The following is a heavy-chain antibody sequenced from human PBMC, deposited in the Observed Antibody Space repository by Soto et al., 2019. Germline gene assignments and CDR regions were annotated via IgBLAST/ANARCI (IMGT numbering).Heavy chain of an antibody. D-gene: IGHD3-9*01. CDR3: AKGLGVRYYGIFAGYYGLDY. Sequence: GGALRLSCTASGFTFSNYAMSWVRQAPGKGLEWVSAISGSGGSTYYADSVKGRFTISRDNSKNTLYLQMNSLKAEATAVYYCAKGLGVRYYGIFAGYYGLDYWGQGTLVTVSS. CDR1: GFTFSNYA. V-gene: IGHV3-23*01. J-gene: IGHJ4*02. CDR2: ISGSGGST.